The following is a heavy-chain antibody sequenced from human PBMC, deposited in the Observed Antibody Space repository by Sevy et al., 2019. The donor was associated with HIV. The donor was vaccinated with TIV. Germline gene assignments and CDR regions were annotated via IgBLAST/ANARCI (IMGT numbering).Heavy chain of an antibody. J-gene: IGHJ4*01. Sequence: GGSLRLSCAASGFSFMPYAMSWVRQAPGKGLEWVSGISGSSGLTYYADSVKGRFTISRDNSKNTLYPQMKNLRADDTAVYYCAKGTVAAPVGNYFDHWGHGALVTVSS. CDR1: GFSFMPYA. V-gene: IGHV3-23*01. CDR2: ISGSSGLT. D-gene: IGHD6-25*01. CDR3: AKGTVAAPVGNYFDH.